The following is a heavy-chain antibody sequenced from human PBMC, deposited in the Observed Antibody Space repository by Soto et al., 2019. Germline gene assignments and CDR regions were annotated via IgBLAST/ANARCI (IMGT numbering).Heavy chain of an antibody. CDR1: GFTFSSYG. Sequence: PGGSLRLSCAASGFTFSSYGMHWVRQAPGKGLEWVAVIWYDGSNRYYADPVKGRFTISRDNSKNTLYLQMNSLRAEDTAVYYCARDFHRDTDYWGQGTLVTVSS. CDR3: ARDFHRDTDY. J-gene: IGHJ4*02. D-gene: IGHD3-9*01. V-gene: IGHV3-33*01. CDR2: IWYDGSNR.